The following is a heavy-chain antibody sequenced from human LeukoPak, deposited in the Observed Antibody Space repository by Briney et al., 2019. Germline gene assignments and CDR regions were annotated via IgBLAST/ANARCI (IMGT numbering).Heavy chain of an antibody. Sequence: ASVKVSCKASGGTFSSYAISWVRQAPGQGLEWMGGIIPIFGTANYAQKFQGGVTITADESTSTAYMELSSLRSEDTAVYYCASGPSGYCTNGVCYYFDYWGQGTLVTVSS. CDR3: ASGPSGYCTNGVCYYFDY. J-gene: IGHJ4*02. D-gene: IGHD2-8*01. CDR1: GGTFSSYA. CDR2: IIPIFGTA. V-gene: IGHV1-69*01.